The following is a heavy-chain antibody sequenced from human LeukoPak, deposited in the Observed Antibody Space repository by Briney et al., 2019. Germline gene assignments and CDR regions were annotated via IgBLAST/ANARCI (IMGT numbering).Heavy chain of an antibody. Sequence: ASVKVSCKASGYTFTGYGINRVRQAPGQGLEWMGWISAYNKRNYAQKFQGRVTMTTDTSTSTAYMELRNLRSDDTAVYYCARVSAPPDYGDYVSENWFDPWGQGTLVTVSS. CDR2: ISAYNKR. CDR3: ARVSAPPDYGDYVSENWFDP. D-gene: IGHD4-17*01. V-gene: IGHV1-18*01. CDR1: GYTFTGYG. J-gene: IGHJ5*02.